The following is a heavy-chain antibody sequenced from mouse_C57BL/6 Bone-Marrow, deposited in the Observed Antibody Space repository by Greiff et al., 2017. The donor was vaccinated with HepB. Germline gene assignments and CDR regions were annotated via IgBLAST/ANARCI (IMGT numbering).Heavy chain of an antibody. CDR1: GFNIKDDY. D-gene: IGHD2-1*01. CDR2: IDPENGDT. J-gene: IGHJ2*01. V-gene: IGHV14-4*01. Sequence: EVQLQQSGAELVRPGASVKLSCTASGFNIKDDYMHWVKQRPEQGLEWIGWIDPENGDTEYASKFQGKATITADTSSNTAYLQLSSLTSEDTAVYYCTTDLLPGYFDYWGQGTTLTVSS. CDR3: TTDLLPGYFDY.